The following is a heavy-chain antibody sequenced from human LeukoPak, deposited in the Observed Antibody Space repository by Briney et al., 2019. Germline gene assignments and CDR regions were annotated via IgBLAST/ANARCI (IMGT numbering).Heavy chain of an antibody. Sequence: SETLSLTCTVAGGSISSYYWSWLRQPPGKGLEWVGYIYYSGSTNYNPSLKSRVTISVDTSKNQFSLKLSSVTAADTAVYYCARGRTTNLWFGELFRNWYFDLWGRGTLVTVSS. CDR1: GGSISSYY. CDR2: IYYSGST. CDR3: ARGRTTNLWFGELFRNWYFDL. D-gene: IGHD3-10*01. V-gene: IGHV4-59*01. J-gene: IGHJ2*01.